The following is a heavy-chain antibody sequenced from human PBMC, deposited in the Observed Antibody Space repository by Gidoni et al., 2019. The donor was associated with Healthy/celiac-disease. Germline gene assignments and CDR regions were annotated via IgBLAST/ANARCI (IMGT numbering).Heavy chain of an antibody. V-gene: IGHV4-61*02. CDR2: IYTRGST. Sequence: QVQLQESGPGLVKPSQTLSLTCTVSCGSISSGSYYWSWIRQPAGKGLEWIGRIYTRGSTNYNPSLKSRVTISVDTSKNQFSLKLSSVTAADTAVYYCARGSAARNFDYWGQGTLVTVSS. CDR3: ARGSAARNFDY. J-gene: IGHJ4*02. CDR1: CGSISSGSYY. D-gene: IGHD6-6*01.